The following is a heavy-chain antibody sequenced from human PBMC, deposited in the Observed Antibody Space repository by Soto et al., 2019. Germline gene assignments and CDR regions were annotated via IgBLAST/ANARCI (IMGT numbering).Heavy chain of an antibody. V-gene: IGHV3-30*18. CDR2: ISYDGSNK. D-gene: IGHD6-6*01. Sequence: GGSLRLSCAASGFTFSSYGMHWVRQAPGKGLEWVAVISYDGSNKYYADSVKGRFTISRDNSKNTLYLQMNSLRAEDTAVYYCAKDHRSSSIDYWGQGTLVTVSS. CDR3: AKDHRSSSIDY. J-gene: IGHJ4*02. CDR1: GFTFSSYG.